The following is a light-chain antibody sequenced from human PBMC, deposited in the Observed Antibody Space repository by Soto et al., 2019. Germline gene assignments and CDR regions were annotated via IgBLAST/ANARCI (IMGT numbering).Light chain of an antibody. Sequence: EIVLTQSPGTLSLSPGERATLSCRASESLSNDRLAWYQQKPGQAPRLLIYDASSRATGVPDRFSGSGSGTDFTLTITRVEPEDFAVYYCQQYATSRRTFGQGTKLEIK. V-gene: IGKV3-20*01. CDR2: DAS. CDR1: ESLSNDR. J-gene: IGKJ2*01. CDR3: QQYATSRRT.